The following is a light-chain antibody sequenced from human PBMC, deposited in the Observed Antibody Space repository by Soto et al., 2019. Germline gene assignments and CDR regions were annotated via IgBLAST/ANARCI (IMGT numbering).Light chain of an antibody. CDR2: AAS. CDR3: QQYNSYPWT. V-gene: IGKV1-39*01. CDR1: QSISSY. Sequence: DIQMTQSPSSLSASVGDRVTITCRASQSISSYLNWYQQKPGKAPKLLIYAASSLQSGVPSRFSGSGSGTEFTLTISSLQPEDFGRYYCQQYNSYPWTFGQGTKGDSK. J-gene: IGKJ1*01.